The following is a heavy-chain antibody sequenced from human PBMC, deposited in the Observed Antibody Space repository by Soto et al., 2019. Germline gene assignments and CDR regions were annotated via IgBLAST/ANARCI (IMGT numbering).Heavy chain of an antibody. CDR1: GCSISSSHC. J-gene: IGHJ3*01. V-gene: IGHV4-4*02. Sequence: QVQLQESGPGLVKPSGTLSLTCAVSGCSISSSHCWTGVRLSPWTGLAYIGEISHSGTSNSIPSPKGPVTPSVDKSKTRFSPTLISVTAADTAVYYWASVAITITPGAFAAWGQGTPVIVSS. CDR3: ASVAITITPGAFAA. D-gene: IGHD3-9*01. CDR2: ISHSGTS.